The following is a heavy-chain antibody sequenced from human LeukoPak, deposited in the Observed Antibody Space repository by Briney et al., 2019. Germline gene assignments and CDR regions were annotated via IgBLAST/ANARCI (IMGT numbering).Heavy chain of an antibody. V-gene: IGHV3-21*01. CDR3: ARGWTTVTTPVDY. D-gene: IGHD4-17*01. Sequence: GGSLRLSCAASGFTFSSYSMNWVRQAPGKGLEWVSSISSSSSYIHYADSVKGRFTISRDNAKNSLYLQMNSLRAEDTAVYYCARGWTTVTTPVDYWGQGTLVTVSS. CDR2: ISSSSSYI. J-gene: IGHJ4*02. CDR1: GFTFSSYS.